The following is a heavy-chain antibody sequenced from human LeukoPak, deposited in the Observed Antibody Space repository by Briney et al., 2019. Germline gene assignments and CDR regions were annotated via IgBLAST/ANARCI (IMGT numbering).Heavy chain of an antibody. CDR1: GFTLSTYW. V-gene: IGHV3-74*01. J-gene: IGHJ4*02. CDR3: GRNLIGAGTG. D-gene: IGHD3-10*01. Sequence: PGGCLRLSCAASGFTLSTYWMHWVRQAPGKGLWWVSGIYNDGSGTHSADSVKGRFTISRDKVKNTRYLQMNRLRAEKTPVYFCGRNLIGAGTGCGQGTVVTVSA. CDR2: IYNDGSGT.